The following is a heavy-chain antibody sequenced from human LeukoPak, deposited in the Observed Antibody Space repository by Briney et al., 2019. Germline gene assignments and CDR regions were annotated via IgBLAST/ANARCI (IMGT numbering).Heavy chain of an antibody. CDR1: GFTFSDYY. Sequence: PGGSLRLSCAASGFTFSDYYMSWIHQAPGKGLEWVSYISSSGSTIYYADSVKGRFTISRDNAKNSLYLQMNSLRAEDTAVYFCARDKTITMIEDWGQGTLVTVSS. CDR2: ISSSGSTI. CDR3: ARDKTITMIED. D-gene: IGHD3-22*01. V-gene: IGHV3-11*01. J-gene: IGHJ4*02.